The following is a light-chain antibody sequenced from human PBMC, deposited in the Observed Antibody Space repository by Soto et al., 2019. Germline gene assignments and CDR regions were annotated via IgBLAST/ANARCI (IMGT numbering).Light chain of an antibody. CDR2: GAS. V-gene: IGKV3-20*01. J-gene: IGKJ1*01. CDR3: QQYGSSTWT. CDR1: QSVASSH. Sequence: DIVLTQSPGTLSLSPGERATVSCRASQSVASSHLAWYRQKPGQAPRLLIYGASSRATGIPDRFSGSGSGTDFTLTISRLEPEDFAVYYCQQYGSSTWTFGQGTKVDIK.